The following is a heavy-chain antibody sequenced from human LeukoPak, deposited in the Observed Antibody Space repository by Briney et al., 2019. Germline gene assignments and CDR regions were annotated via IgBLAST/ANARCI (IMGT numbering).Heavy chain of an antibody. CDR1: GFTFSSYA. V-gene: IGHV3-30*04. Sequence: GGSLRLSCAASGFTFSSYAMSWVRQAPGKGLEWVAVISYDGSNKYYADSVKGRFTISRDNSKNTPYLRMNSLRAEDTAVYYCARSGPTVTFPVFQHWGQGTLVTVSS. J-gene: IGHJ1*01. D-gene: IGHD4-17*01. CDR2: ISYDGSNK. CDR3: ARSGPTVTFPVFQH.